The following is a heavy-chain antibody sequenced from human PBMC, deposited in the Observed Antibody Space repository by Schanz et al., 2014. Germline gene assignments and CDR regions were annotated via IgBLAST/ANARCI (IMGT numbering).Heavy chain of an antibody. J-gene: IGHJ4*02. D-gene: IGHD6-25*01. CDR3: AKVRYSSGWRGDYFDE. Sequence: DAHLLESGGGLVQPGGSLRLSCAASEFTFSTDAMSWVRQAPGKGLEWLSVISASGGDTYYADSVKGRFTISRDNSKNTLYLQMNSLRADDTAVYYCAKVRYSSGWRGDYFDEWGQGTLVTVAS. CDR1: EFTFSTDA. CDR2: ISASGGDT. V-gene: IGHV3-23*01.